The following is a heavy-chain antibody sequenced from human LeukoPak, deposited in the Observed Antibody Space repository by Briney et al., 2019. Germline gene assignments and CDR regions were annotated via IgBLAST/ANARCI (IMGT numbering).Heavy chain of an antibody. CDR3: ARAFDTSWDYFYMDV. Sequence: GGSLRLSCAASGFTFSSYSMNWVRQAPGKGLEWVSSINSNSRYIYYADSVKGRFTISRDAAKNSLFLQMNSLRAEDTAVYYCARAFDTSWDYFYMDVWGKGTTVTVSS. J-gene: IGHJ6*03. V-gene: IGHV3-21*01. CDR1: GFTFSSYS. CDR2: INSNSRYI. D-gene: IGHD2-2*01.